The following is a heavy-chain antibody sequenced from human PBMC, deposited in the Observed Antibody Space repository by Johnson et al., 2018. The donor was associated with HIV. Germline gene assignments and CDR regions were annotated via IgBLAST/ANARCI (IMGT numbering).Heavy chain of an antibody. D-gene: IGHD3-9*01. V-gene: IGHV3-66*01. J-gene: IGHJ3*02. Sequence: VQLVESGGGLVQPGGSLRLSCAASGFTVSSNYMSWVRQAPGKGLEWVSVIYSGGSTYYADPVKGRFTISRDNAKNSLYLQVNSLRAEGTAVYYCARGWLFLDAFDIWGQGTMVTVSS. CDR3: ARGWLFLDAFDI. CDR1: GFTVSSNY. CDR2: IYSGGST.